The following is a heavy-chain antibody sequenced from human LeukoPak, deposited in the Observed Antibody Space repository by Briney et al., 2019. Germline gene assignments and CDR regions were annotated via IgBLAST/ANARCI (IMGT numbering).Heavy chain of an antibody. CDR1: VHSIRSDYY. CDR3: ARVSRDDIVVVPAATDAFYYMDV. J-gene: IGHJ6*03. CDR2: SYHGGIT. D-gene: IGHD2-2*01. V-gene: IGHV4-38-2*01. Sequence: LETLSLTCAVSVHSIRSDYYWGWIRQPPGKGLGWIGSSYHGGITYYNPSLKSRVTISVDTSKNQFSLKLGSVTAADTAVYYCARVSRDDIVVVPAATDAFYYMDVWGKGTTVTVSS.